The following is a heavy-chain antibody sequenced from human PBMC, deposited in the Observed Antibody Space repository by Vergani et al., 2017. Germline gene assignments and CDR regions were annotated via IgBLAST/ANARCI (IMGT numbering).Heavy chain of an antibody. J-gene: IGHJ1*01. V-gene: IGHV3-23*01. CDR2: ISGSGGST. Sequence: EVQLLESGGGLVQPGGSLRLSCAASGFTFSSYAMSWVRQAPGEGLEWVSAISGSGGSTYYADSVKGRFTISRDNSKNTLYLQMNSLRAEDTAVYYCAKGRGVRPXFQHWGQGNLVTVSA. CDR1: GFTFSSYA. CDR3: AKGRGVRPXFQH. D-gene: IGHD1-1*01.